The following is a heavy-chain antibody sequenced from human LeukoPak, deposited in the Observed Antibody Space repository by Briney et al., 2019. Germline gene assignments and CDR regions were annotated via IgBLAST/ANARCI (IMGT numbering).Heavy chain of an antibody. V-gene: IGHV3-30*18. CDR1: GFTFSNYG. J-gene: IGHJ4*02. Sequence: GGSLRLSWVASGFTFSNYGMDWVRQAPGDWLEWVAVISYDVNNKYYADSVKGRFTISRNNSTKTVYLQMSSLRAEDTCVYDCAKDIGVHTVLGYRSSTSCYIYYWGQGTLVTVSS. CDR2: ISYDVNNK. CDR3: AKDIGVHTVLGYRSSTSCYIYY. D-gene: IGHD2-2*01.